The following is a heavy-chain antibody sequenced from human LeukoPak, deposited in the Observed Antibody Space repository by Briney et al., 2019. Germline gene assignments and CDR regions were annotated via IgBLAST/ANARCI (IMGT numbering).Heavy chain of an antibody. CDR2: IRSSGSST. CDR1: GFTFSSYA. Sequence: GGSLRLSCAASGFTFSSYAMSWVRQAPGKGLEWVSAIRSSGSSTYYADSVKGRFTISRDNSTNTLYLQMNSLRAEDTAVYYCASRRFDYWGQGTLVTVSS. V-gene: IGHV3-23*01. CDR3: ASRRFDY. J-gene: IGHJ4*02.